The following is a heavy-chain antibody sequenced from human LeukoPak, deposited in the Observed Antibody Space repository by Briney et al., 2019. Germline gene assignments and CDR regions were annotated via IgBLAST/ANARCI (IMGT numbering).Heavy chain of an antibody. V-gene: IGHV5-10-1*01. CDR2: IDPSDSYT. J-gene: IGHJ6*02. CDR1: GYSFTSYW. Sequence: PGGSLRLSGKGSGYSFTSYWISWVRQMPGKGLEWMGRIDPSDSYTNYSPSFQGHVTISADKPISTAYLQWSSLKASDTAMYYCASLSPGSMYGMDVWGQGTTVTVSS. D-gene: IGHD2/OR15-2a*01. CDR3: ASLSPGSMYGMDV.